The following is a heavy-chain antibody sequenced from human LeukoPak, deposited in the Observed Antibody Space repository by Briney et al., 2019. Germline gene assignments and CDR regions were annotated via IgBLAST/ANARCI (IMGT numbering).Heavy chain of an antibody. D-gene: IGHD6-19*01. CDR1: GFTFSSYW. V-gene: IGHV3-7*01. CDR3: ARELSWSSSSGWDYFDY. J-gene: IGHJ4*02. Sequence: PGGSLRLSCAASGFTFSSYWMSWVRQAPGKGLEWVANIKQDGSEKYYVDSVKGRFTISRDNAKNSLYLQMSSLRAEDTAVYYCARELSWSSSSGWDYFDYWGQGTLVTVSS. CDR2: IKQDGSEK.